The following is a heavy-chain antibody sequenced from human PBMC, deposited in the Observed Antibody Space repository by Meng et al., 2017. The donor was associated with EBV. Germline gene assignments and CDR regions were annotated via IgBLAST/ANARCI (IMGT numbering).Heavy chain of an antibody. V-gene: IGHV1-69*06. Sequence: GRLGQFGAEVKKPGSSGKGSCKASGGTFSSYAISWVRQAPGQGLEWMGGIIPIFGTANYAQKFQGRVTITADKSTSTAYMELSSLRSEDTAVYYCARAEIAAAGRLDYWGQGTLVTVSS. CDR2: IIPIFGTA. CDR1: GGTFSSYA. CDR3: ARAEIAAAGRLDY. D-gene: IGHD6-13*01. J-gene: IGHJ4*02.